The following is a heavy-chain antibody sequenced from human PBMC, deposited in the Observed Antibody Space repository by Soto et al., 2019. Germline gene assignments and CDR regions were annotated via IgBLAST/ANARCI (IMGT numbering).Heavy chain of an antibody. CDR3: ARAQVGPTIVFQF. V-gene: IGHV4-39*01. CDR2: FFYRGNT. D-gene: IGHD1-26*01. Sequence: QPQLQESGPGLVRPSEALSLTCTVSGASISDTTDYWGWVRQSPGKGLEWIGSFFYRGNTYYNPSLKSRVVISVDTSKSQFSLRLTSVTAADTAVYYCARAQVGPTIVFQFWGQGTLVSVSS. CDR1: GASISDTTDY. J-gene: IGHJ4*02.